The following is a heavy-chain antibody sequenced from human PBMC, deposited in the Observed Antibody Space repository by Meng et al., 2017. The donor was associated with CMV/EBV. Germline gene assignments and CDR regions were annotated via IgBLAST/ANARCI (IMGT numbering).Heavy chain of an antibody. CDR1: GFTFSSYD. V-gene: IGHV3-13*01. D-gene: IGHD6-6*01. CDR3: ASGSSGDSSSSGFFDY. J-gene: IGHJ4*02. CDR2: IGTAGDT. Sequence: GESLKISCAASGFTFSSYDMHWVRQATGKGLEWVSAIGTAGDTYYPGSVKGRFTISRENAKNSLYLQMNSLRAGDTAVYYCASGSSGDSSSSGFFDYWGQGTLVTVSS.